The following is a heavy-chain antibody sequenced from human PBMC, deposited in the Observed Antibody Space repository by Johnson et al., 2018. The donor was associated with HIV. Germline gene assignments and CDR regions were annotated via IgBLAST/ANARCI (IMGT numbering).Heavy chain of an antibody. CDR2: ISGSGGST. CDR1: GFTFISYA. CDR3: AKDYSNYPQDAFDI. D-gene: IGHD4-11*01. Sequence: EVQLVESGGGVVQPGKSLRLSCAASGFTFISYAMSWVRQAPGKGLELVSAISGSGGSTYYADSVKGRFTISRDNSKNTLYLQMISLRAEDTAVYYCAKDYSNYPQDAFDIWGQGTMVTVSS. V-gene: IGHV3-23*04. J-gene: IGHJ3*02.